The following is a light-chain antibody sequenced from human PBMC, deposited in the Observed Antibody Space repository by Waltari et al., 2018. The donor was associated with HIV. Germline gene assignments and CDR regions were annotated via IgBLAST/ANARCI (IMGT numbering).Light chain of an antibody. CDR3: QVWVDSRDVAVI. CDR1: NIGGKL. CDR2: DDS. V-gene: IGLV3-21*04. Sequence: SYALTQPPSVSVAPGKTARITCGGDNIGGKLVHWYQQKPGPAPVLVMCDDSDRPSGIPERFSGSNSGNTATLTIGRVEGGDEADYYCQVWVDSRDVAVIFGGGTKLTVL. J-gene: IGLJ2*01.